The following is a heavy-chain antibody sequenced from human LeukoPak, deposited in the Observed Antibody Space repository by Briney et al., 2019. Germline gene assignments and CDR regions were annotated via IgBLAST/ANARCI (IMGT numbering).Heavy chain of an antibody. Sequence: GASVKVSCKASGYTFTGYAISWVRQAPGQGLEWMGWVSAYNGATNYAQNFQDRVTMTTDTPTTTAYMELRSLRSDDTAVYYCASQSIGLDYWGQGTLVTVSS. D-gene: IGHD6-6*01. CDR2: VSAYNGAT. CDR1: GYTFTGYA. J-gene: IGHJ4*02. V-gene: IGHV1-18*01. CDR3: ASQSIGLDY.